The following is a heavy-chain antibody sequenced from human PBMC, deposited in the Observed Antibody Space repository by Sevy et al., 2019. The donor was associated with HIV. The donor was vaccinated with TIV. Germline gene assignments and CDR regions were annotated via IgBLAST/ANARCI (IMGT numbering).Heavy chain of an antibody. D-gene: IGHD1-26*01. J-gene: IGHJ4*02. CDR3: ARDEGVGATSPYYFDY. V-gene: IGHV3-11*01. CDR2: ISSSGSTI. CDR1: GFTFSDYY. Sequence: GGCLRLSCAASGFTFSDYYMSWIRQAPGKGLEWVSYISSSGSTIYYADSVKGRFTISRDNAKNSLYLQMNSLRAEDTAVYYCARDEGVGATSPYYFDYWGQGTLVTVSS.